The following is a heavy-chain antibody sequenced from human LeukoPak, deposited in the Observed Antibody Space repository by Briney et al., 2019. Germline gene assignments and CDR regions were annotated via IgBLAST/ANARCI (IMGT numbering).Heavy chain of an antibody. CDR1: GFTFSSYA. CDR2: ISGSGGST. J-gene: IGHJ5*02. D-gene: IGHD3-22*01. V-gene: IGHV3-23*01. CDR3: AKAYSSGYYPNWFDP. Sequence: GGSLRLSCAASGFTFSSYAMSWVRQAPGKGLEWVSAISGSGGSTYYADSVKSRFTISRDNSKNTLYLQMNSLRAEDTAVYYCAKAYSSGYYPNWFDPWGQGTLVTVSS.